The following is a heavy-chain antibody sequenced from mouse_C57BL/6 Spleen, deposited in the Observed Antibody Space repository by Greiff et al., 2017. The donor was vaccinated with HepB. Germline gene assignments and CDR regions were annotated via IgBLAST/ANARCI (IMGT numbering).Heavy chain of an antibody. CDR3: ARAPITTVVGDAMDY. V-gene: IGHV5-16*01. D-gene: IGHD1-1*01. J-gene: IGHJ4*01. CDR2: INYDGSST. Sequence: EVKLVESEGGLVQPGSSMKLSCTASGFTFSDYYMAWVRQVPEKGLEWVANINYDGSSTYYLDSLKSRFIISRDNAKNILYLQMSSLKSEDTATYYCARAPITTVVGDAMDYWGQGTSVTVSS. CDR1: GFTFSDYY.